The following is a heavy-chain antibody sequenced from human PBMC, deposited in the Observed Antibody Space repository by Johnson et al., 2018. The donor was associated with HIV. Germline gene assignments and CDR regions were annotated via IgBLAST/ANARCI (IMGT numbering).Heavy chain of an antibody. D-gene: IGHD2-2*01. J-gene: IGHJ3*02. CDR2: IKQDGSEK. CDR3: ARGDIVVVPAATRAQDAFDI. CDR1: GFTFSNAW. V-gene: IGHV3-7*01. Sequence: VQLVESGGGLVKPGGSLRLSCAASGFTFSNAWMSWVRQAPGKGLEWVANIKQDGSEKYYVDSVKGRFTISRDNAKNSLYLQMNSLRAEDTAVYYWARGDIVVVPAATRAQDAFDIWGQGTMVTVSS.